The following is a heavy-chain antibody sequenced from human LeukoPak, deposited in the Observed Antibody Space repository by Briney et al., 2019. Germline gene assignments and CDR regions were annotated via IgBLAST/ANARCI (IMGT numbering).Heavy chain of an antibody. CDR1: GFTLSSYA. D-gene: IGHD4-23*01. J-gene: IGHJ4*02. V-gene: IGHV3-74*01. CDR3: ARGGNLPFDY. Sequence: PGGSLRLSCAASGFTLSSYAMSWVRQAPGKGLVWVSRIESDGSSTSYADSVKGRFTISRDNAKNTLYLQMNSLRAEDTAVYYCARGGNLPFDYWGQGTLVTVSS. CDR2: IESDGSST.